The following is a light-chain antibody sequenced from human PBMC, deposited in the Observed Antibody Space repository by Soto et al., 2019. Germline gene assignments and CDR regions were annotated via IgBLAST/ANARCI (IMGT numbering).Light chain of an antibody. CDR1: RSNIGNNY. CDR3: ATWDRILSVGV. Sequence: QSVLTQPPSVSAAPGQKVTISCSGSRSNIGNNYVFWYQQLPGTAPKLLIYDNDKRPSGIPDRFSGSKSGTSATLGITGLQTGDEADYYCATWDRILSVGVFGGGTQLTVL. V-gene: IGLV1-51*01. J-gene: IGLJ2*01. CDR2: DND.